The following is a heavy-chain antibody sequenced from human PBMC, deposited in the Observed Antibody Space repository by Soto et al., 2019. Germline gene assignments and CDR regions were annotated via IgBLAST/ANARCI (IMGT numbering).Heavy chain of an antibody. J-gene: IGHJ4*02. D-gene: IGHD5-18*01. CDR2: IYHSGST. CDR1: GGSFSGYY. V-gene: IGHV4-34*01. Sequence: PSETLSLTCAVYGGSFSGYYWSWIRQPPGKGLEWIGEIYHSGSTNYNPSLKSRVTISVDKSKNQFSLKLSSVTAADTAVYYCARDKVYSYGDIYFDYWGQGTLVTVSS. CDR3: ARDKVYSYGDIYFDY.